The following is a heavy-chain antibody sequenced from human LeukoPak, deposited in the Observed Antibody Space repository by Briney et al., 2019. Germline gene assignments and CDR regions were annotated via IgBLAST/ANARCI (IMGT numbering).Heavy chain of an antibody. CDR1: GFTFSDYY. J-gene: IGHJ6*02. V-gene: IGHV3-11*01. Sequence: PGGSLRLSCAASGFTFSDYYMSWIRQAPGKGLEWVSYISSSGSTIYYADSVKGRFTISRDNAKNSLYLQMNSLRAEDTAVYYSARDLPELRPKYCSGGSCSDGMDVWGQGTTVTVSS. CDR2: ISSSGSTI. CDR3: ARDLPELRPKYCSGGSCSDGMDV. D-gene: IGHD2-15*01.